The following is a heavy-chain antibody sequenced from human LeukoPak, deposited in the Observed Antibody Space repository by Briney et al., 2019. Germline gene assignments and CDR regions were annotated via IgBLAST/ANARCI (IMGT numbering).Heavy chain of an antibody. CDR2: IIPIFGTA. Sequence: ASVKVSCKDSGGTFSSYAISWVRQAPGQGLEWMGGIIPIFGTANYAQKFQGRVTITADESTSTAYMELSSLRSEDTSVYYCASAASYYYASSGYSLDYWGQGTLLTVS. V-gene: IGHV1-69*13. J-gene: IGHJ4*02. CDR1: GGTFSSYA. D-gene: IGHD3-22*01. CDR3: ASAASYYYASSGYSLDY.